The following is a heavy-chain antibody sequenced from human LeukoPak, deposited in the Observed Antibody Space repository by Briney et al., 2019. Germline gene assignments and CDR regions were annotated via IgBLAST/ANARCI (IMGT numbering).Heavy chain of an antibody. J-gene: IGHJ4*02. D-gene: IGHD6-19*01. CDR3: ARDQTSSGWKGSFDY. CDR1: GGIFSSYT. V-gene: IGHV1-69*04. Sequence: SVKVSCKASGGIFSSYTITWVRQVPGQGLQWMGRVIPILGIVNNAQKLQGRVTMTTDTSTSTAYMELRSLRSDDTAVYYCARDQTSSGWKGSFDYWGQGTLVTVSS. CDR2: VIPILGIV.